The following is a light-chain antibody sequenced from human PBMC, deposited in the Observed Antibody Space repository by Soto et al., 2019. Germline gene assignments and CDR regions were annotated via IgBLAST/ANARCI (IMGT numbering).Light chain of an antibody. Sequence: DIQMTQSPSTLSASVGDRVTITCRASQSISSWLAWYQQKPGKAPKLLIYKASSLESGVPSRFSVSGSGTEFTLTISSLQPEDFATYYCQQYNSYPSFGGGTKVEIK. CDR1: QSISSW. CDR3: QQYNSYPS. CDR2: KAS. V-gene: IGKV1-5*03. J-gene: IGKJ4*01.